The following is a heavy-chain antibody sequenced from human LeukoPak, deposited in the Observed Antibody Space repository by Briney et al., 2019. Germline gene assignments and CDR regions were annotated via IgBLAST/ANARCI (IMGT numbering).Heavy chain of an antibody. CDR1: GFTFGAYT. J-gene: IGHJ4*02. Sequence: GGSLRLSCAASGFTFGAYTMNWIRQAPGKGLEWFSCIFSRSESILYAESVRGRFTISRDNARNSPYLQMDSLRAEDTAIYYCARDFLHSSISRPFDYWGQGTLVTVSS. D-gene: IGHD2-2*01. CDR3: ARDFLHSSISRPFDY. V-gene: IGHV3-21*01. CDR2: IFSRSESI.